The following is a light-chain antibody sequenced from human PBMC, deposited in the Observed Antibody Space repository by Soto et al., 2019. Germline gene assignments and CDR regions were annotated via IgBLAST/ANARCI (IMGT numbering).Light chain of an antibody. CDR2: DAS. CDR3: QQRSNWPPVIT. CDR1: QSFSGY. J-gene: IGKJ5*01. V-gene: IGKV3-11*01. Sequence: DILLTQSPATLSLSPGERATLSCRASQSFSGYLAWYQQKPGQAPRLLIYDASKRATGIPARFSGRGSGTDFTLTISSLEPEDFEVYYCQQRSNWPPVITFGQGTRLEIK.